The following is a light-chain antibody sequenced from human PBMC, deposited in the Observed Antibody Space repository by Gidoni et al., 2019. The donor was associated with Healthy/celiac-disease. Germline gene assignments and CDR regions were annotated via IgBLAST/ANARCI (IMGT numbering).Light chain of an antibody. J-gene: IGKJ1*01. CDR3: QQYNSYSRT. Sequence: DIKMTQSPSTLSASVGDRVTITCRASQSISSWLAWYQQKPGKAPKLLIYKASSLESGVPSRFSGSGSGTDFTLTISSLQPDDFATYYCQQYNSYSRTFGQGTKVEIK. CDR1: QSISSW. CDR2: KAS. V-gene: IGKV1-5*03.